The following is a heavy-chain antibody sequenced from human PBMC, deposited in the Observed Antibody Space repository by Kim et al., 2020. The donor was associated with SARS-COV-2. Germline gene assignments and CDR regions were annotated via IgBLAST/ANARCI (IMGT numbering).Heavy chain of an antibody. CDR3: ARRMVRGVIIWKYNWFDT. V-gene: IGHV1-8*01. Sequence: ASVKVSCKASGYTFTSYDINWVRQATGQGLEWMGWMNPNSGNTGYSQKFQGRVTMTRNTSISTAYMELSSLRSEDTAVYYCARRMVRGVIIWKYNWFDTWGQGTLVTVSS. J-gene: IGHJ5*02. CDR1: GYTFTSYD. CDR2: MNPNSGNT. D-gene: IGHD3-10*01.